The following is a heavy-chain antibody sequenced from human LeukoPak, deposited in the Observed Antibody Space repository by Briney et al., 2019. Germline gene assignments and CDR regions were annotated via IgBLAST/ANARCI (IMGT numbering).Heavy chain of an antibody. CDR1: GYTFPTYY. Sequence: ASVKVSCKASGYTFPTYYIHWVRQAPGQGLEWMGIINPSGGSTTYAQKFQGRVTMTRDTSTSTVYMELSSLRSEDTAVYYCARGGSVDTAMVTHFDYWGQGTLVTVSS. J-gene: IGHJ4*02. V-gene: IGHV1-46*01. CDR2: INPSGGST. D-gene: IGHD5-18*01. CDR3: ARGGSVDTAMVTHFDY.